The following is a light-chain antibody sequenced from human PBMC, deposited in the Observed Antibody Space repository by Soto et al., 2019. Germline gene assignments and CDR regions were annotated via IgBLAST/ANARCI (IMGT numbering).Light chain of an antibody. CDR3: ATWDDGLNWV. CDR2: TTS. J-gene: IGLJ3*02. V-gene: IGLV1-47*01. Sequence: QSVLTQPPSASGTPGQRVIVSCSGSNSNIGRNHVYWYQQLPGTAPKLLIHTTSARPSGVPDRFSGSKSGTSASLTISGLRSDDEADYYCATWDDGLNWVFGGGTKPTVL. CDR1: NSNIGRNH.